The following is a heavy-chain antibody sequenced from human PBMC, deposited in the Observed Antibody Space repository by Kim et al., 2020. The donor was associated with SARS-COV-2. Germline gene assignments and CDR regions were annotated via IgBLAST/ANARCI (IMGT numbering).Heavy chain of an antibody. J-gene: IGHJ4*02. CDR3: ARVAGGSWYFEY. V-gene: IGHV3-7*01. D-gene: IGHD2-15*01. Sequence: YYVDSVKGRFTISRDNAKNSLYLQMKSRRAEDTAVYYCARVAGGSWYFEYWGQGTLVTVSS.